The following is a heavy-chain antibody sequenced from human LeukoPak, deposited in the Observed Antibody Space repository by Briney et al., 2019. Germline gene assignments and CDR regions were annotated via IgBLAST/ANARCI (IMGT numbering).Heavy chain of an antibody. CDR3: ARGDDFWSGSDY. J-gene: IGHJ4*02. V-gene: IGHV1-69*05. D-gene: IGHD3-3*01. CDR2: IIPIFGTA. CDR1: GGTFSSYA. Sequence: SVKVSCKASGGTFSSYAISWVRQAPGQGLEWMGGIIPIFGTANYAQKFQGRVTITTDESTSTAYMELSSLRSEDTALYYCARGDDFWSGSDYWGQGTLVPVSS.